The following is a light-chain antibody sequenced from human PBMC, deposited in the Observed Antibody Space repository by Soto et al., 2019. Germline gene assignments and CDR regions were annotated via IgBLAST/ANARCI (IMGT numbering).Light chain of an antibody. Sequence: EILMTHSPATLSVSPGERATLSCSASQSVSSNLAWYQQKPGQAPRLLIYGASTRATGIPARFSGSGYGTEFTLTISSLQSEDFAVYYCQQYNNWPLTFGGGTKVEIK. J-gene: IGKJ4*01. V-gene: IGKV3-15*01. CDR3: QQYNNWPLT. CDR2: GAS. CDR1: QSVSSN.